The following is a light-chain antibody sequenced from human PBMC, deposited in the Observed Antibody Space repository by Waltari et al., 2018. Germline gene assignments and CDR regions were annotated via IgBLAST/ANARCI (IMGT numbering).Light chain of an antibody. CDR1: QSVSSY. CDR2: DAS. V-gene: IGKV3-11*01. Sequence: EIVLTQSPATLSFSPGERATLSCRASQSVSSYLAWYQQKPGQTPRLLIYDASNRATGIPARFGGRGSGTDFTLTISSLEPEDFAVYYCQQRSDWPPGFTFGPGTKVDIK. CDR3: QQRSDWPPGFT. J-gene: IGKJ3*01.